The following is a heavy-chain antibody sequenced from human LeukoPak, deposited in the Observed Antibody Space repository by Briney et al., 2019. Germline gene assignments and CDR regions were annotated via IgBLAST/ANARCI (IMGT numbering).Heavy chain of an antibody. CDR2: IYHSGST. J-gene: IGHJ4*02. CDR1: GYSISSGYY. V-gene: IGHV4-38-2*02. Sequence: SETLSLTCTVSGYSISSGYYWGWIRQPPGKGLEWIGSIYHSGSTYYNPSLKSRVTISVDTSKNQFSLKLSSVTAADTAVYYCARDYQGGYGDKTVDYWGQGTLVTVSS. D-gene: IGHD5-18*01. CDR3: ARDYQGGYGDKTVDY.